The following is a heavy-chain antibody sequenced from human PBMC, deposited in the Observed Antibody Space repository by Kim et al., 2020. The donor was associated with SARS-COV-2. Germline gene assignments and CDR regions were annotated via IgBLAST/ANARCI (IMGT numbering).Heavy chain of an antibody. Sequence: PPLKSRVTISVDTSKNQFSLKLSSVTAADTAVYYCARGKAAAGPYNWFDPWGQGTLVTVSS. V-gene: IGHV4-34*01. J-gene: IGHJ5*02. CDR3: ARGKAAAGPYNWFDP. D-gene: IGHD6-13*01.